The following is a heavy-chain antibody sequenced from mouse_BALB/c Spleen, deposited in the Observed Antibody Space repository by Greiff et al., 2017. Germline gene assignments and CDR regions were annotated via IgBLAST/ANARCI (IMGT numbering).Heavy chain of an antibody. CDR2: INPSTGYT. CDR3: AIYYDYLYYFDY. V-gene: IGHV1-7*01. Sequence: QVQLQQSGAELAKPGASVKMSCKASGYTFTSYWMHWVKQRPGQGLEWIGYINPSTGYTEYNQKFKDKATLTADKSSSTAYMQLSSLTSEDSAVYYCAIYYDYLYYFDYWGQGTTLTVSS. J-gene: IGHJ2*01. CDR1: GYTFTSYW. D-gene: IGHD2-4*01.